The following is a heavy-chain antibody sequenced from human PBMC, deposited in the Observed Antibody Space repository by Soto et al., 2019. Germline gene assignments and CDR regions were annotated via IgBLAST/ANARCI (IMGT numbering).Heavy chain of an antibody. Sequence: ASVKVSCKASGYIFTSYGISWVRPAPGQGLEWMGWISAYNGNTNYAHNIQGRVTLTTDTPTYTAYRELRXLQADDKALYYCARDLGSGLSAPGAGFDAGSQGALVTVSS. CDR3: ARDLGSGLSAPGAGFDA. J-gene: IGHJ4*02. CDR2: ISAYNGNT. D-gene: IGHD3-10*01. V-gene: IGHV1-18*01. CDR1: GYIFTSYG.